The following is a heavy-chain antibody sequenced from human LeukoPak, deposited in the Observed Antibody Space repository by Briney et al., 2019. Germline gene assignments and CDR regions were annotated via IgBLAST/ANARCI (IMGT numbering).Heavy chain of an antibody. CDR2: INQDGTEK. CDR3: AKVAKYYYGPETYYFFEQ. Sequence: GGSLRLSCAASGFPFSTYWMSWVRQAPGKGLEWVANINQDGTEKYYVDSVKGRFSISRDYAKNSLYLQMNSLRVEDTAVYYCAKVAKYYYGPETYYFFEQWGQGTPVTASS. CDR1: GFPFSTYW. V-gene: IGHV3-7*01. J-gene: IGHJ4*02. D-gene: IGHD3-10*01.